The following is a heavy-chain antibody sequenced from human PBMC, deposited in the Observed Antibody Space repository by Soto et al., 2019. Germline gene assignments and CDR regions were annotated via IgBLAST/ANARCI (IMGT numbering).Heavy chain of an antibody. CDR2: IPVGGDST. Sequence: GGSLRLSCAASGFTFRRYAMTWVRQAPGKGLEWVSTIPVGGDSTFYAESVKGRFTISRDNSKNTLYVEMNSLRAEDTAVYYCAKGYFYYDSSAYPDAFDIWGQGTMVTVSS. CDR1: GFTFRRYA. J-gene: IGHJ3*02. D-gene: IGHD3-22*01. V-gene: IGHV3-23*01. CDR3: AKGYFYYDSSAYPDAFDI.